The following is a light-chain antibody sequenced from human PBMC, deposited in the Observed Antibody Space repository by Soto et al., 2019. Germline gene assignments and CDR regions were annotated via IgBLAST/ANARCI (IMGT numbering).Light chain of an antibody. CDR2: GAS. CDR3: QQSKT. Sequence: EIVMTQSPATLSVSPEERATLSCRASQSVSSNLAWYQQKPGQAPRLLIYGASTRATGIPARFSGSGSGTEFTLTISSLQSEDFAVYYCQQSKTFGQGTKVEIK. J-gene: IGKJ1*01. CDR1: QSVSSN. V-gene: IGKV3-15*01.